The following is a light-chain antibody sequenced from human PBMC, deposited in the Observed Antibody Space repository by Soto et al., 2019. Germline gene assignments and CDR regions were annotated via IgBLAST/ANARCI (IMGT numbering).Light chain of an antibody. J-gene: IGLJ1*01. CDR2: DVS. CDR1: SSDVGAYNS. Sequence: QSALTQPASVSGSPGQSITISCTGTSSDVGAYNSVSWYQQHPGKAPKVMIYDVSNRPSGVSNRFSGSKSGNTASLTISGLQAEDEPDYYCSSYTISGNYVFGTRTKLTVL. V-gene: IGLV2-14*01. CDR3: SSYTISGNYV.